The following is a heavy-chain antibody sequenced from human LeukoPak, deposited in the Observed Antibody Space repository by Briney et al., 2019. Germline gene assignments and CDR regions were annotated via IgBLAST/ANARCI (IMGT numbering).Heavy chain of an antibody. CDR1: GGPISGNIYY. V-gene: IGHV4-39*01. CDR2: IHYSGST. J-gene: IGHJ4*02. CDR3: ARSRSGTRWSISIDY. Sequence: SETLSLTCSVSGGPISGNIYYWVWMRQPPGKGLEWIGSIHYSGSTHYIPSLKSRVTISVDTSKNQFSLRLSSVTAADTALYYCARSRSGTRWSISIDYWGQGTLVTVSS. D-gene: IGHD3-10*01.